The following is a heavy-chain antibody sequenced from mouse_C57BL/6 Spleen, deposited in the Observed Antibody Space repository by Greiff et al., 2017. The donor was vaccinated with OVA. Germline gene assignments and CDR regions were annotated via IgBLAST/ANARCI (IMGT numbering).Heavy chain of an antibody. CDR2: INPGSGGT. CDR3: ARDMGLRFAY. CDR1: GYAFTNYL. J-gene: IGHJ3*01. D-gene: IGHD2-4*01. Sequence: VQLQQTGAELVRPGTSVKVSCKASGYAFTNYLIEWVKQRPGQGLEWIGVINPGSGGTNYNEKFKGKATLTADKSSSTAYMQLSSLTSEDSAVYFCARDMGLRFAYWGQGTLVTVSA. V-gene: IGHV1-54*01.